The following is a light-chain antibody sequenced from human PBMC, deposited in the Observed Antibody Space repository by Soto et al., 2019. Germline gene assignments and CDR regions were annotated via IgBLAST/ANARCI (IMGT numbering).Light chain of an antibody. V-gene: IGKV3-11*01. J-gene: IGKJ5*01. CDR3: QQRYNWPSIT. Sequence: EIVLTQSPATLSVSPGERASLSCRASQSVNRNLAWYQQKPGQAPRLLIFGPSTRATGVPGRFSGSGSGTDFTLTINGLEPEDFAVYYCQQRYNWPSITFGQGTRLEIK. CDR2: GPS. CDR1: QSVNRN.